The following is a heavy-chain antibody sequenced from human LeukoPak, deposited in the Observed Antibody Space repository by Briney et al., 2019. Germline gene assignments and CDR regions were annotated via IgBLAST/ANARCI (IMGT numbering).Heavy chain of an antibody. CDR1: GFTFSSYW. D-gene: IGHD6-6*01. V-gene: IGHV3-21*01. CDR2: ISSSSSYI. J-gene: IGHJ5*02. CDR3: ARDLIAARDWFDP. Sequence: GGSLRLSCAASGFTFSSYWMSWVRQAPGKGLEWVSSISSSSSYIYYADSVKGRFTISRDNAKNSLYLQMNSLRAEDTAVYYCARDLIAARDWFDPWGQGTLVTVSS.